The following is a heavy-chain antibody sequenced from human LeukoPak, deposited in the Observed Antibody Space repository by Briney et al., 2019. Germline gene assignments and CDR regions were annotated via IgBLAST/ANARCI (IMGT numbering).Heavy chain of an antibody. CDR3: AKDPNGLLLTRYFDY. Sequence: ASVKVSCKASGYTFTYFGISWVRQAPGQGLEWMGWISAYNGHTNYAQKVQDRITMTTDTSTSTAYMELRSLRSDDTAVYYCAKDPNGLLLTRYFDYWGQGTLVTVSS. J-gene: IGHJ4*02. V-gene: IGHV1-18*01. D-gene: IGHD3-22*01. CDR2: ISAYNGHT. CDR1: GYTFTYFG.